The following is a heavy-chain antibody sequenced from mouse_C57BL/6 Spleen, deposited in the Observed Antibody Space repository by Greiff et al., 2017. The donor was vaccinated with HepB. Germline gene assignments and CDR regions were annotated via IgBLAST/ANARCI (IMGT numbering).Heavy chain of an antibody. CDR3: AVYGSSRYFDV. V-gene: IGHV1-64*01. D-gene: IGHD1-1*01. CDR1: GYTFTSYW. CDR2: IHPNSGST. J-gene: IGHJ1*03. Sequence: VQLQQPGAELVKPGASVKLSCKASGYTFTSYWMHWVKQRPGQGLEWIGMIHPNSGSTNYNEKFKSKATLTVDKSSSTAYMQLSSLTSEDSAVYYCAVYGSSRYFDVWGTGTTVTVSS.